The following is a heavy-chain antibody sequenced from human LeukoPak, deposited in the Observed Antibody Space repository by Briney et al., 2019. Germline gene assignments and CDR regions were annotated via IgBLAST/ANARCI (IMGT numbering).Heavy chain of an antibody. J-gene: IGHJ4*02. CDR3: ARGFCSGGSCYPPFDY. Sequence: ASVKVSCKASGYTFTSYAMHWVRQAPGQRLEWMGWINAGNGNTKYSQKIQGRVTITRDTSASTAYMELSSLRSEDTAVYYCARGFCSGGSCYPPFDYWGQGTLVTVSS. V-gene: IGHV1-3*01. D-gene: IGHD2-15*01. CDR2: INAGNGNT. CDR1: GYTFTSYA.